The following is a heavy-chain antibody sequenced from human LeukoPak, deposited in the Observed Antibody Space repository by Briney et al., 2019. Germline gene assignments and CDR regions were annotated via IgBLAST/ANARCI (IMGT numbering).Heavy chain of an antibody. CDR3: AKVYSSGWYQVNNWFDP. CDR1: GFTFSSYA. Sequence: GGSLRLSCAASGFTFSSYAMSWVRQAPGKGLEWVAAIRGGGGSTYYADSVKVRFTISRDNSKNTLYLQMNSLRAEDTAVYYCAKVYSSGWYQVNNWFDPWGQGTLVSVSS. D-gene: IGHD6-19*01. J-gene: IGHJ5*02. V-gene: IGHV3-23*01. CDR2: IRGGGGST.